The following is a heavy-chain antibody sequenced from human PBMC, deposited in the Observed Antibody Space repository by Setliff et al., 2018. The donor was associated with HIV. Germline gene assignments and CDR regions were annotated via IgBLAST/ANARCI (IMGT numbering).Heavy chain of an antibody. V-gene: IGHV3-48*01. Sequence: PGGSLRLSCEASGFTLSQYDMNWVRQAPGKGLEWLSYISNTAGTIYYADSVKGRFTISRDTAKNSMYLQMNNLRVEDTAVYYCTRDFSRAVAVFEKWGPGTKVTVSS. J-gene: IGHJ6*02. CDR1: GFTLSQYD. CDR3: TRDFSRAVAVFEK. D-gene: IGHD6-19*01. CDR2: ISNTAGTI.